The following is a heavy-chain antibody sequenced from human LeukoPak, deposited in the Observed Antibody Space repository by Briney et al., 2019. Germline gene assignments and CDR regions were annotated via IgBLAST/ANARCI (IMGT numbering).Heavy chain of an antibody. CDR1: GYTFTGYY. D-gene: IGHD6-13*01. Sequence: GASVKVSCKASGYTFTGYYMHWVRQAPGQGLEWMGRINPNSGGTNYAQKFQGRVTMTRDTPISTAYMELSRLRSDDTAVYYCARDRFRAAGTQAEYFQHWGQGTLVTVSS. CDR2: INPNSGGT. CDR3: ARDRFRAAGTQAEYFQH. J-gene: IGHJ1*01. V-gene: IGHV1-2*06.